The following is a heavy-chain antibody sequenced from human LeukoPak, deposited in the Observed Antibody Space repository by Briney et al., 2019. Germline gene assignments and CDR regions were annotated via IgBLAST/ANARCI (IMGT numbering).Heavy chain of an antibody. CDR3: ARELAAGRGWFDP. CDR1: GGSFSGYY. CDR2: INHSGST. D-gene: IGHD6-13*01. J-gene: IGHJ5*02. V-gene: IGHV4-34*01. Sequence: SETLSLTCAVYGGSFSGYYWSWIRQPPGKGLEWIGEINHSGSTNYNPSLKSRVTISVDTSKNQFSLKLSSVTAADTAVYYCARELAAGRGWFDPWGQGTLVTVSS.